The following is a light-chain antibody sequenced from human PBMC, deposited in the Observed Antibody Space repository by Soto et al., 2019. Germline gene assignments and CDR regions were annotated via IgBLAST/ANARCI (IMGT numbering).Light chain of an antibody. CDR2: DVI. V-gene: IGLV2-14*03. CDR3: SSYRDSASYV. Sequence: QSALTQPASVSGSPGQSITISCTGTNSDVGTFNFVSWYQQHPGKAPKLMIYDVINRPSGVSNRFSGSKSGNTASLTISGLQAEDEADYYCSSYRDSASYVLGTGTKLTVL. CDR1: NSDVGTFNF. J-gene: IGLJ1*01.